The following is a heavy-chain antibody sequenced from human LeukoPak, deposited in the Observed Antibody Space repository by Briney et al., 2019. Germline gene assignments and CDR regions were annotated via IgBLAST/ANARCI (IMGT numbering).Heavy chain of an antibody. Sequence: GGSLRLSCAASGFSFREYWMTWGRQAPGKRPEWVANINPHGSERYYVDSVRGRFTISRDNDRNSVYLEMNSLRAEDTAVYYCAREYGDYNWGQGTLVTVSS. CDR1: GFSFREYW. V-gene: IGHV3-7*03. D-gene: IGHD4-17*01. J-gene: IGHJ4*02. CDR3: AREYGDYN. CDR2: INPHGSER.